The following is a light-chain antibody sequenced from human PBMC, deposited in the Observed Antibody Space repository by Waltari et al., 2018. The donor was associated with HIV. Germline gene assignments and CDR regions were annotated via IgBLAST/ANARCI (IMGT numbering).Light chain of an antibody. CDR2: GTS. CDR1: QSVGSTF. CDR3: QQYGDSPMYT. V-gene: IGKV3-20*01. J-gene: IGKJ2*01. Sequence: EIVFTQSPDTLSLSPGERATLSCRASQSVGSTFLAWYQQKPGQAPRLLVYGTSRRATGIPDRFSGSGSGTDFTLAISRLEPEDFAVYYCQQYGDSPMYTFGQGTRLDIK.